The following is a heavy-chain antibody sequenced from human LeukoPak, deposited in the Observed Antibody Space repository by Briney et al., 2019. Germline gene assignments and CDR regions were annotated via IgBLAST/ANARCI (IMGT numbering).Heavy chain of an antibody. CDR2: ISGRGGST. D-gene: IGHD1-14*01. Sequence: GGSLRLSCAASGFTFSSYAMSWVRQAPGKGLEWVSAISGRGGSTYYADPVKGRFTISRDNSKNTLYLQMNSLRAEDTAVYYCAKDYETTWFPTGSGVWGQGTTVTVSS. J-gene: IGHJ6*02. CDR3: AKDYETTWFPTGSGV. CDR1: GFTFSSYA. V-gene: IGHV3-23*01.